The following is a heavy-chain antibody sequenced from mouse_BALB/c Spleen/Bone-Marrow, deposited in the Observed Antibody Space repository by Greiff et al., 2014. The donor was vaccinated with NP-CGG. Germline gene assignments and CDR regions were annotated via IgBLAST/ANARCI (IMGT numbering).Heavy chain of an antibody. CDR2: IDPSDSET. D-gene: IGHD1-2*01. CDR1: CYSFTRYW. CDR3: ARVGLRLPYYFDY. V-gene: IGHV1S126*01. Sequence: QVPLQQSGPQGVRPGALGKISFKASCYSFTRYWMPWGKQRPGQGLEWICMIDPSDSETRLNQKFKDKATLTVDKSSSTAYMQLSSPTSEDSAVYYCARVGLRLPYYFDYWGQGTTLTVSS. J-gene: IGHJ2*01.